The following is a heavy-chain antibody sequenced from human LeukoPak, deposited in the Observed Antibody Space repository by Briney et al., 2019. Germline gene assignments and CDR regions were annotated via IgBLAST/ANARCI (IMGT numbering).Heavy chain of an antibody. CDR3: AKDREQRWLHLGAFDM. CDR2: ITGSGGNT. J-gene: IGHJ3*02. D-gene: IGHD5-24*01. V-gene: IGHV3-23*01. CDR1: GFSISTTY. Sequence: GGSLRLSCAASGFSISTTYMSWVRQAPGKGLEWVSGITGSGGNTYYADSVKGRFTISRDNSKNRLYLRMNSLRAEDTAVYYCAKDREQRWLHLGAFDMWGQGTMVTVSS.